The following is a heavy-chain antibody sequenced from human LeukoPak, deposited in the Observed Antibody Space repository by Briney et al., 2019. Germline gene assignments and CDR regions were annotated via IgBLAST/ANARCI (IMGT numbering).Heavy chain of an antibody. J-gene: IGHJ4*02. Sequence: PGGSLRLSCTASGFTFGDYTMNWVRQAPGKGLEWVGFIRSKTYVMTPEYAASVKGSFTISRDDSKSIAYLQMNSLKTDDTAVYYCTRMGTAMVRFDYWGQGTPVTVSS. V-gene: IGHV3-49*04. CDR2: IRSKTYVMTP. CDR3: TRMGTAMVRFDY. CDR1: GFTFGDYT. D-gene: IGHD5-18*01.